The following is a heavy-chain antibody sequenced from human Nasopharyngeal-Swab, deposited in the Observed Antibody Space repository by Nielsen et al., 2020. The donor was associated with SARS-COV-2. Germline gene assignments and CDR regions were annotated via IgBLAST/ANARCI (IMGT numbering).Heavy chain of an antibody. CDR2: IDWDDDK. CDR1: GFSLSTSGMC. J-gene: IGHJ3*02. D-gene: IGHD4-23*01. CDR3: ARMKDYGGNSGLAFDI. V-gene: IGHV2-70*01. Sequence: SGPTLVKPTQTGTLTCTFSGFSLSTSGMCVSWIRQPPGKALEWLALIDWDDDKYYSTSLKTRLTISKDTSKNQVVLTMTNMDPVDTATYYCARMKDYGGNSGLAFDIWGQGTMVTVSS.